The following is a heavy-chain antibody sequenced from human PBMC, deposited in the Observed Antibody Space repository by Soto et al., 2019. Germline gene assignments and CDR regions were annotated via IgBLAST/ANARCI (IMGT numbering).Heavy chain of an antibody. V-gene: IGHV3-30-3*01. CDR3: ARDKYHYYGMDV. J-gene: IGHJ6*02. CDR2: ISYDGSNK. Sequence: QVQLVESGGGVVQPGRSLRLSCAASGFTFSSYAMHWVRQAPGKGLEWVAVISYDGSNKYYADSVKGRFTISSDNSKNTLYLQMNSLRAEDTAVYYFARDKYHYYGMDVWGQGTTVTVSS. CDR1: GFTFSSYA.